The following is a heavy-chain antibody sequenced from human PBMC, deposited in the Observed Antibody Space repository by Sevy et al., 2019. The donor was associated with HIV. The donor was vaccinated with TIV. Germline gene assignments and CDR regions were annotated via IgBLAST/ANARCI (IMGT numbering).Heavy chain of an antibody. CDR2: IIPIFGTA. D-gene: IGHD6-19*01. J-gene: IGHJ5*02. V-gene: IGHV1-69*13. CDR3: ARAPGWYNWFDP. CDR1: GGTFSSYA. Sequence: ASVKFSCKASGGTFSSYAISWVRQAPGQGLEWMGRIIPIFGTANYAQKFQGRVTITADESTSTAYMELSSLRSEDTAVYYCARAPGWYNWFDPWGQGTLVTVSS.